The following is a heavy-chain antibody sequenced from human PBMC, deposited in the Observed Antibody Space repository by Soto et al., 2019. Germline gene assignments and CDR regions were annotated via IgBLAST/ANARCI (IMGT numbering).Heavy chain of an antibody. J-gene: IGHJ5*02. Sequence: DVQLLESGGDLAQPGGSLRLSCEASGFTFNNYAIAWVRQAPGKGLEWVSGITSSGAAYYADSVKGRFTISRDNSNNTLYLQMNSLRAEDTAVYYCAKGESSVSARDFDPWGQGTLVTVSS. CDR3: AKGESSVSARDFDP. D-gene: IGHD3-22*01. V-gene: IGHV3-23*01. CDR1: GFTFNNYA. CDR2: ITSSGAA.